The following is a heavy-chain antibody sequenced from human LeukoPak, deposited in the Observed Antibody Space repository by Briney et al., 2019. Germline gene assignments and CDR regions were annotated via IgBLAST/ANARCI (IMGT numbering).Heavy chain of an antibody. D-gene: IGHD3-10*01. CDR1: GFTFDDYA. Sequence: PGGSLRLSCAASGFTFDDYAMHWVRQAPGKGLEWVSGISWNSGSIGYADSVKGRFTISRDNAKNSLYLQMNSLRAEDTAVYYCARSITMVRGGDYWGQGTLVTVSS. J-gene: IGHJ4*02. V-gene: IGHV3-9*01. CDR3: ARSITMVRGGDY. CDR2: ISWNSGSI.